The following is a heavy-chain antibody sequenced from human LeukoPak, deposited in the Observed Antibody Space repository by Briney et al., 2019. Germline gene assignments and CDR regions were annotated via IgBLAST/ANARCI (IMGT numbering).Heavy chain of an antibody. V-gene: IGHV3-74*01. CDR2: INSDGRRT. D-gene: IGHD2-2*01. CDR3: AREVEVVPATMGAYYYYYMDV. J-gene: IGHJ6*03. Sequence: GESLRLSCAASGFTISNHWMHWARQAPGKGLVWVSRINSDGRRTSYADSVKGRFTVSRDNAKNTLYLQMNSLRPDDTAVYYCAREVEVVPATMGAYYYYYMDVWGKGTTVTVSS. CDR1: GFTISNHW.